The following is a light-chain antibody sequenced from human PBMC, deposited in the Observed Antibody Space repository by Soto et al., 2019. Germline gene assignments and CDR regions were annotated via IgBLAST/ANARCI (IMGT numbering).Light chain of an antibody. CDR1: QSVSSY. CDR2: DAS. V-gene: IGKV3-11*01. J-gene: IGKJ4*01. Sequence: DIVLRPAPATLSLSPVESDTLCGRASQSVSSYLAWYQQKPGQAPRLLIYDASNRTTGIPARISGSGSGTDFTLTISSIEPKDFAVYFCQQQRNSLTFGGGTKVDIK. CDR3: QQQRNSLT.